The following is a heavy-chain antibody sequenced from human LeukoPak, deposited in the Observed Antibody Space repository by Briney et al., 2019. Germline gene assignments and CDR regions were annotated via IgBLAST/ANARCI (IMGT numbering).Heavy chain of an antibody. D-gene: IGHD5-24*01. CDR2: IYPSNSDT. CDR3: ARYYNLDYMDV. J-gene: IGHJ6*03. Sequence: GESLKISCKGSGYRFTSYWIGWVRQMPGKGLEWMGIIYPSNSDTTYSPSFQGQVTISADKSISTAYLQWSSLKASDTAMYYCARYYNLDYMDVWGKGTTVTVSS. V-gene: IGHV5-51*01. CDR1: GYRFTSYW.